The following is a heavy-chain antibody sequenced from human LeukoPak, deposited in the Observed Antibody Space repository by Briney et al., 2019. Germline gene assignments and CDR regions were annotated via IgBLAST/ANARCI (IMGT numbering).Heavy chain of an antibody. CDR1: EFTFSSYG. J-gene: IGHJ4*02. D-gene: IGHD2-2*01. Sequence: GGSLRLSCAASEFTFSSYGMHWVRQAPGKGLEWVAFIRYDGSNKYYADSVKGRFTISRDNSKNTLYLQMNSLRAEDTAVYYCANMTPYCSSTSCSRDYWGQGTLVTVSS. CDR2: IRYDGSNK. V-gene: IGHV3-30*02. CDR3: ANMTPYCSSTSCSRDY.